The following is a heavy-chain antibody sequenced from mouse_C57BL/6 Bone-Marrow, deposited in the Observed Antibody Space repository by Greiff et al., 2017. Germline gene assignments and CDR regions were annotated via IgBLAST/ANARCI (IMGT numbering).Heavy chain of an antibody. CDR2: IYPGDVDT. Sequence: VQLVESGPELVKPGASVKISCKASGYAFSSSWLNWVKPRPGKGLEWIGLIYPGDVDTNSNGKFKGKATLTADKSSSTAYMQLSSLTSEDSAVYFCARDYGSSFYWYFDVWGTGTTVTVSS. J-gene: IGHJ1*03. CDR1: GYAFSSSW. D-gene: IGHD1-1*01. CDR3: ARDYGSSFYWYFDV. V-gene: IGHV1-82*01.